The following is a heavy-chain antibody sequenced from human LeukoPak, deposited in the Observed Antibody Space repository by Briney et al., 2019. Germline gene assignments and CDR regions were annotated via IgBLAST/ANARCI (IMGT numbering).Heavy chain of an antibody. D-gene: IGHD3-3*01. CDR2: MFYSGIT. V-gene: IGHV4-39*01. Sequence: SETLSLTCNVSGGSISSSDYYWGWIRQPPGKGLEWIGTMFYSGITYYSPSLMSRVTISVDTSKNQFSLKLSSVTAADTAVYFCARHGSSGVVITNFDYWGQGTLVTVSS. CDR1: GGSISSSDYY. J-gene: IGHJ4*02. CDR3: ARHGSSGVVITNFDY.